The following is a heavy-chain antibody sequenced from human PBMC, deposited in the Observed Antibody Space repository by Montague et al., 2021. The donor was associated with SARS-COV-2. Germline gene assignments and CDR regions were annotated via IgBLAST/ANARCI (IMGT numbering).Heavy chain of an antibody. CDR1: GFTFSNYW. J-gene: IGHJ5*01. CDR3: ARDPGIPSAGTVGHFDS. Sequence: SLRLSCAASGFTFSNYWMSWVRQAPGKGPEWVANIHQDGNWIYYMDSXXGRFTISSDNARNSLYLQMSMLRDDDTAIYYCARDPGIPSAGTVGHFDSWGQGILVTVSS. D-gene: IGHD6-13*01. V-gene: IGHV3-7*01. CDR2: IHQDGNWI.